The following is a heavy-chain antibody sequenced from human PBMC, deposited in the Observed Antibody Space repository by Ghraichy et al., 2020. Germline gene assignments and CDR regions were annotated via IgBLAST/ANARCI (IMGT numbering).Heavy chain of an antibody. D-gene: IGHD6-6*01. CDR2: IRSKAYGGTT. CDR3: TSPEYSSSSRDGMDV. Sequence: GESLNISCTASGFTFGDYAMTWFRQAPGKGLEWVGFIRSKAYGGTTEYAASVKGRFTISRDDSKSIAYLQMNSLKTEDTAVYYCTSPEYSSSSRDGMDVWGQGTTVTVSS. V-gene: IGHV3-49*03. J-gene: IGHJ6*02. CDR1: GFTFGDYA.